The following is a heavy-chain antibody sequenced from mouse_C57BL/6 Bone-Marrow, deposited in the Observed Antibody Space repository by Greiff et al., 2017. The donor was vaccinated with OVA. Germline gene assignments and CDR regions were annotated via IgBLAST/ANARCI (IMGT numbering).Heavy chain of an antibody. CDR2: IYPGSGNT. D-gene: IGHD2-2*01. V-gene: IGHV1-66*01. J-gene: IGHJ4*01. Sequence: VQGVESGPELVKPGASVKISCKASGYSFTSYYIHWVKQRPGQGLEWIGWIYPGSGNTKYNEKFKGKATLTADTSSSTAYMQLSSLTSEDSAVYYCAILWLRYYAMDYWGQGTSVTVSS. CDR3: AILWLRYYAMDY. CDR1: GYSFTSYY.